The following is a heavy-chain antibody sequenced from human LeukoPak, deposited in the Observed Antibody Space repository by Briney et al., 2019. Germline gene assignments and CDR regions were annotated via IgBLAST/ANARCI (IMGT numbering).Heavy chain of an antibody. CDR1: GFTFSSYA. Sequence: GGSLRLSCAASGFTFSSYAMHWVRQAPGKGLEWVAVISYDGSNKYYADSVKGRFTISRVNSKNTLYLQMNSLRAEDTAVYYCARDQMDIVVVPAASYYYYMDVWGKGTTVTVSS. CDR3: ARDQMDIVVVPAASYYYYMDV. J-gene: IGHJ6*03. D-gene: IGHD2-2*03. V-gene: IGHV3-30*01. CDR2: ISYDGSNK.